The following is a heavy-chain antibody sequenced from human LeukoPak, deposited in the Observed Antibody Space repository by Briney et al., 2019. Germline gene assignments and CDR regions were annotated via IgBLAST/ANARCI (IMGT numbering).Heavy chain of an antibody. Sequence: AGGSLRLSCAASGFTFGAYSFHWVRQAPANGLEWVALIRGSGGSTYYADSVKGRFTISRDNSKNTLYLQMNSLRAEDTAVYYCAKDRGHSSSWTLGMDVWGQGTTVTVSS. J-gene: IGHJ6*02. V-gene: IGHV3-23*01. CDR1: GFTFGAYS. CDR2: IRGSGGST. D-gene: IGHD6-13*01. CDR3: AKDRGHSSSWTLGMDV.